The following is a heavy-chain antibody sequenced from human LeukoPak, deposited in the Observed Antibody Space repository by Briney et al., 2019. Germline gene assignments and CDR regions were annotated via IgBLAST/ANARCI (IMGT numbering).Heavy chain of an antibody. CDR1: GGSISSYY. CDR2: IYTSGST. D-gene: IGHD6-19*01. J-gene: IGHJ4*02. Sequence: SETLSLTCTVSGGSISSYYWSWIRQPAGKGLEWIGRIYTSGSTNYNPSLKSRVTMSVDTSKNQFSLKLSSVTAADTAVYYCARSQGSSGWYDPRPLDYWGQGTLVTVSS. CDR3: ARSQGSSGWYDPRPLDY. V-gene: IGHV4-4*07.